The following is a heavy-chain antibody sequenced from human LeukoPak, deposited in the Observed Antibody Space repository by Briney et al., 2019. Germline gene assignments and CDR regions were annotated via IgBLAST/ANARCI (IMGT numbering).Heavy chain of an antibody. V-gene: IGHV3-30-3*01. CDR2: ISYDGSNK. CDR1: GFTFSSYA. Sequence: PGGSLRLSCAASGFTFSSYAMHWVRQAPGKGLEWGAVISYDGSNKYYADSVKGRFTISRDNSKNTLYLQMNSLRAEDTAVYYCARDPPTYYYDSSGYSWGQGTLVTVSS. CDR3: ARDPPTYYYDSSGYS. D-gene: IGHD3-22*01. J-gene: IGHJ5*02.